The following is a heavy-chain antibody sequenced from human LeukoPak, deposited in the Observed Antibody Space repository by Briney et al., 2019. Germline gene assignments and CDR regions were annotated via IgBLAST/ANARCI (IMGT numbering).Heavy chain of an antibody. J-gene: IGHJ4*02. D-gene: IGHD3-22*01. Sequence: SETLSLTCTVSGGSITSSRYYWGWIRQPPGKGLEWIGSIYYSGSTYYNPSLKSRVTISVDTSKNQFSLKLSSVTAADTAVYYCARVNYYDSSGYYSPFDDWGQGTLVTVSS. CDR1: GGSITSSRYY. V-gene: IGHV4-39*01. CDR2: IYYSGST. CDR3: ARVNYYDSSGYYSPFDD.